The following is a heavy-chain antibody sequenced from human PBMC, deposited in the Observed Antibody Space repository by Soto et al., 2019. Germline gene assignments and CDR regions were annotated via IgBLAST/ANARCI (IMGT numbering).Heavy chain of an antibody. Sequence: VSEGTIANLDDYRNSKQQTPGKGLEGNGFLYYSGSTYYNPSLKRRVTISVDTSKNQFSLRLSSVTAADTAVYYCARGGCSGNSCYWEEGTDYFGYWGQGTLVTVSS. V-gene: IGHV4-30-4*08. CDR3: ARGGCSGNSCYWEEGTDYFGY. CDR1: EGTIANLDDY. J-gene: IGHJ4*02. CDR2: LYYSGST. D-gene: IGHD2-15*01.